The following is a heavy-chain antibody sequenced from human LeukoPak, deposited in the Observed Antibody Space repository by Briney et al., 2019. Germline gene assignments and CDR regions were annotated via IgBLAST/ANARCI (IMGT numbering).Heavy chain of an antibody. Sequence: GSLRLSCAASGFTFSSYAMSWVRQAPGKGLEWVSAISGSGGSTYYADSVKGRFTISRDNSKNTLYLQMNSLRAEDTAVYYCARLENGYSYGGWGQGTLVTVSS. J-gene: IGHJ4*02. CDR3: ARLENGYSYGG. CDR1: GFTFSSYA. CDR2: ISGSGGST. V-gene: IGHV3-23*01. D-gene: IGHD5-18*01.